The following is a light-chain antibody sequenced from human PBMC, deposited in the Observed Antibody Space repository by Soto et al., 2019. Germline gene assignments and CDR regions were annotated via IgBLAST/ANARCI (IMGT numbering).Light chain of an antibody. V-gene: IGKV1-27*01. Sequence: DIQMTQSPPSLSASVGDRVTITCRASQGIGNELVWYQQKPGKVPSLLIYAASTLHSGVPSRFSGSGSGTDFTLTISSLQPEDVATYYCQKYRSWEFGQGTKVEIK. J-gene: IGKJ1*01. CDR2: AAS. CDR3: QKYRSWE. CDR1: QGIGNE.